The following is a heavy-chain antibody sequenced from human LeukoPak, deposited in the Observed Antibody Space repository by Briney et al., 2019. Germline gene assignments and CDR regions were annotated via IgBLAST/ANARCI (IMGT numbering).Heavy chain of an antibody. CDR2: ISYDGSNK. CDR3: AEDRIRYFDWFVDY. D-gene: IGHD3-9*01. Sequence: GGSLRLSCTASGFTFSSYAMHWVRQAPGKGLEWVAVISYDGSNKYYADSVKGRFTISRDNSKNTLYLQMNSLRAEDTALFFRAEDRIRYFDWFVDYWGQGTLVTVSS. J-gene: IGHJ4*02. CDR1: GFTFSSYA. V-gene: IGHV3-30-3*01.